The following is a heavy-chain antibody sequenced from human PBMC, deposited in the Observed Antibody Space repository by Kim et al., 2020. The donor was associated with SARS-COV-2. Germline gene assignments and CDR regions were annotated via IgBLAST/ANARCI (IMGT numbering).Heavy chain of an antibody. V-gene: IGHV1-18*01. CDR3: ASFGDGEDWFDP. CDR1: GYTFTSYG. Sequence: ASVKVSCKASGYTFTSYGISWVRQAPGQGLEWMGWISAYNGNTNYAQKLQGRVTMTTDTSTGTAYMELRSLRSDDTAVYYCASFGDGEDWFDPWGQGTLVTVSS. J-gene: IGHJ5*02. D-gene: IGHD3-10*01. CDR2: ISAYNGNT.